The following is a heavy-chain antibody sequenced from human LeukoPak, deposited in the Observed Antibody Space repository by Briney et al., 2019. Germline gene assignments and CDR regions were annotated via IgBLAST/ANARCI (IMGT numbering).Heavy chain of an antibody. CDR3: ARARYVNSFYAFDI. Sequence: SETLSLTCTVSGGSISSYYWSWIRLLPGKGLEWIGYLSKSGNTNYSPSLKSRVTIFGDTSKNQFFLKLSSVTAADTAMYYCARARYVNSFYAFDIWGQGTLVTVSS. D-gene: IGHD3-9*01. J-gene: IGHJ3*02. CDR1: GGSISSYY. V-gene: IGHV4-59*01. CDR2: LSKSGNT.